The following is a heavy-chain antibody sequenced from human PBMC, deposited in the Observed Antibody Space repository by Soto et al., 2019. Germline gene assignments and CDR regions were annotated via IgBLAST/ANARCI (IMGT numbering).Heavy chain of an antibody. Sequence: ASVKVSCKASGYTFTGYYMHWVRQAPGQGLEWMGWINPNSGGTNYAQKFQGRVTMTRDTSISTAYMELSRLRSDDTAVYYCARGAVVPAAMGTYYYYYGMDVWGLGTTVTVYS. J-gene: IGHJ6*02. V-gene: IGHV1-2*02. CDR1: GYTFTGYY. CDR3: ARGAVVPAAMGTYYYYYGMDV. CDR2: INPNSGGT. D-gene: IGHD2-2*01.